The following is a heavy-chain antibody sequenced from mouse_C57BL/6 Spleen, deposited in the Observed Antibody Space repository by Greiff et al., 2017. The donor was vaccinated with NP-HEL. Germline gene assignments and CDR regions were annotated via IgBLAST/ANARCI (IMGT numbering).Heavy chain of an antibody. CDR1: GYTFTSYW. Sequence: VQLQQSGAELAKPGASVKLSCKASGYTFTSYWMHWVKQRHGQGLEWIGYINPSSGYTKYNQKFKDKATLTADKSSSTAYMQLSSLTYEDSAVYYCARHYSNLYYAMDYWGQGTSVTVSS. CDR2: INPSSGYT. V-gene: IGHV1-7*01. D-gene: IGHD2-5*01. CDR3: ARHYSNLYYAMDY. J-gene: IGHJ4*01.